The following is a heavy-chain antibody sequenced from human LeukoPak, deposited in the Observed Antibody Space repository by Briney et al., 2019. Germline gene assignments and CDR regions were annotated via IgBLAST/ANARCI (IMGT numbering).Heavy chain of an antibody. CDR3: ARDKGGGVDTALAY. J-gene: IGHJ4*02. CDR2: TYYRSKWYN. V-gene: IGHV6-1*01. D-gene: IGHD5-18*01. CDR1: GDTLSSNSAT. Sequence: SQTLSLTCAISGDTLSSNSATWNCIRQSPSRGLEWLGRTYYRSKWYNNYAVSVKSRITIIPDTSNNQFSLQLNAVTPEDTAVYYGARDKGGGVDTALAYWGQGTLVTVSS.